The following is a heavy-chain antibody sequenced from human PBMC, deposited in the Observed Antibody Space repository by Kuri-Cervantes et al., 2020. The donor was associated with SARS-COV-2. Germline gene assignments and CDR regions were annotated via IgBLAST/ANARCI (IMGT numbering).Heavy chain of an antibody. CDR3: ARDFPLEYGVFDY. CDR1: GYTLTELS. CDR2: FDPEDGET. V-gene: IGHV1-24*01. J-gene: IGHJ4*02. Sequence: ASVKVSCKVSGYTLTELSMHWVRQAPGKGLEWMGRFDPEDGETIYAQKFQGRVTMTEDTSTDTAYMELSRLRSDDTAVYYCARDFPLEYGVFDYWGQGTLVTVSS. D-gene: IGHD2/OR15-2a*01.